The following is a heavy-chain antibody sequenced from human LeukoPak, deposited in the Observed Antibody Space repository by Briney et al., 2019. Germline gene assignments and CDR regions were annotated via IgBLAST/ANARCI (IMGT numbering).Heavy chain of an antibody. CDR2: ISAYNGNT. CDR1: GYTFTNYD. CDR3: ARVDGIQNFDY. D-gene: IGHD5-18*01. J-gene: IGHJ4*02. Sequence: ASVEVSCKASGYTFTNYDINWVRQATGQGLEWMGWISAYNGNTNYAQKLQGRVTMTTDTSTSTAYMELRSLRSDDTAVYYRARVDGIQNFDYWGQGTLVTVSS. V-gene: IGHV1-18*01.